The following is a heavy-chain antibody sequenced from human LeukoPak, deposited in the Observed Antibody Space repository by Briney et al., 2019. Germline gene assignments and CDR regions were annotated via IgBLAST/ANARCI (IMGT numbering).Heavy chain of an antibody. CDR3: ASFYDSSGYQDY. Sequence: SETLSLTCAVYGGSFSGYYWSWIRQPPGKGLEWIGEINHSGSTNYNPSLKSRVTISVDTSKNQFSLKLSSVTAADTAVHYCASFYDSSGYQDYWGQGTLVTVSS. V-gene: IGHV4-34*01. CDR1: GGSFSGYY. CDR2: INHSGST. D-gene: IGHD3-22*01. J-gene: IGHJ4*02.